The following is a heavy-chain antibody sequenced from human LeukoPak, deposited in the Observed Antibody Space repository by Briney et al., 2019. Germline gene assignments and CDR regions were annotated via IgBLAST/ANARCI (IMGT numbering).Heavy chain of an antibody. Sequence: SETLSLTCAVYGGSFSGYYWSWIRQPPGKGLEWIGEINHSGSTNYNPSLKSRVTISVDTSKNQFSLKLSSVTAADTAVYYCARRRPLRYSGGRPYWYFDLWGRGTLVTVSS. D-gene: IGHD1-26*01. CDR2: INHSGST. CDR1: GGSFSGYY. CDR3: ARRRPLRYSGGRPYWYFDL. J-gene: IGHJ2*01. V-gene: IGHV4-34*01.